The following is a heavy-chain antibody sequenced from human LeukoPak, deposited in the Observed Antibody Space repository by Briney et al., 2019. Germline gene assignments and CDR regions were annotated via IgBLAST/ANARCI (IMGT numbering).Heavy chain of an antibody. CDR3: ARDDHSSSWLTRLTNYYYYYYMDV. V-gene: IGHV1-46*01. Sequence: ASVKVSCKASGYTFTSYYMHWVRQAPGQGLEWMGIINPSGGSTSYAQKFQGRVTMTRDMSTSTVYMELSSLRSEDTAVYYCARDDHSSSWLTRLTNYYYYYYMDVWGKGTTVTVSS. CDR2: INPSGGST. J-gene: IGHJ6*03. D-gene: IGHD6-13*01. CDR1: GYTFTSYY.